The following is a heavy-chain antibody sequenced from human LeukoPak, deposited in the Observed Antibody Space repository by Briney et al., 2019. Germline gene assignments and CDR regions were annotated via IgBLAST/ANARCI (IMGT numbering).Heavy chain of an antibody. CDR3: ARDRLLWFGVRYGMDV. CDR2: IWYDGSNK. CDR1: GFTFSSYG. Sequence: GRSLRLSCAASGFTFSSYGMHWVRQAPGQGLEWVAVIWYDGSNKYYADSVKGRFTISRDNSKNTLYLQMNSLRAEDTAVYYCARDRLLWFGVRYGMDVWGQGTTVTVSS. V-gene: IGHV3-33*01. D-gene: IGHD3-10*01. J-gene: IGHJ6*02.